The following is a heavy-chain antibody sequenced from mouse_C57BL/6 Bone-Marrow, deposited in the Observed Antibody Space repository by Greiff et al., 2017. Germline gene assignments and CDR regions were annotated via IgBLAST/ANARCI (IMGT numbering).Heavy chain of an antibody. J-gene: IGHJ4*01. D-gene: IGHD2-4*01. CDR1: GFTFSDYG. CDR2: ISSGSSTI. CDR3: ARNDYDVVYYAMDY. V-gene: IGHV5-17*01. Sequence: EVQLVESGGGLVKPGGSLKLSCAASGFTFSDYGMHWVRQAPEKGLEWVAYISSGSSTIYYADTVKGRFTISRDNAKNTLFLQMTSLRSEDTAMYYCARNDYDVVYYAMDYWGQGTSVTVSS.